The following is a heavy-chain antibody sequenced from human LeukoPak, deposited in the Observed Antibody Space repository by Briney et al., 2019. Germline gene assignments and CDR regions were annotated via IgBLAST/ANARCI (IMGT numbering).Heavy chain of an antibody. D-gene: IGHD3-22*01. CDR1: GFTFSSYG. CDR3: AKSMIVVVIPYFDC. CDR2: IWYDGSNK. J-gene: IGHJ4*02. Sequence: GGSLRLSCAASGFTFSSYGMHWVRQAPGKGLEWVAVIWYDGSNKYYADSVKGRFTISRDNSKNTLYLQMNSLRAEDTAVYYCAKSMIVVVIPYFDCWGQGTLVTVSS. V-gene: IGHV3-33*06.